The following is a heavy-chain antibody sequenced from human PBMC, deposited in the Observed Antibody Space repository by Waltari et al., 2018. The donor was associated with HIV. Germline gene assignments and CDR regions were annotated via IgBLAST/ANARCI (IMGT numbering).Heavy chain of an antibody. J-gene: IGHJ6*02. V-gene: IGHV3-21*01. CDR1: GFSFSSYT. D-gene: IGHD3-3*01. CDR2: ISTSSSYI. Sequence: EVQLVESGGGLVKPGGSLRLSCAASGFSFSSYTMNWVRQAPGKGLERVSSISTSSSYIYHTDSVKGRFTISRDNAKNSLYLQMNSLRVEDTAVYYCAREKRFTYYGLDVWGLGTTVTVSS. CDR3: AREKRFTYYGLDV.